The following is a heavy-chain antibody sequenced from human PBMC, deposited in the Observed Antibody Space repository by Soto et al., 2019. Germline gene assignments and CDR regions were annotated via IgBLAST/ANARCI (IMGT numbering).Heavy chain of an antibody. CDR1: GFNVSRIF. J-gene: IGHJ4*02. CDR2: ISSDGST. CDR3: ARDILGGAYDFWH. V-gene: IGHV3-66*01. D-gene: IGHD3-3*01. Sequence: EVQLVESGGGLVQPGGSLRLSCAASGFNVSRIFMTWVRQAPGKGLEWVSVISSDGSTYYADSVKGRFTISRDISKNTLFLEMNSLRAEDTAVYHCARDILGGAYDFWHGGQGTLVTVSS.